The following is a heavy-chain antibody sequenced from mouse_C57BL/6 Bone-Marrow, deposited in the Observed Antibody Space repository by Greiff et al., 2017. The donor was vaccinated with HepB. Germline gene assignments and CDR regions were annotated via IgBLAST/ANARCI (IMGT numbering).Heavy chain of an antibody. CDR1: GYTFTDYY. D-gene: IGHD2-9*01. Sequence: VQLQQSGPVLVKPGASVKMSCKASGYTFTDYYMNWVKQSHGKSLEWIGVINPYNGGTSYNQKFKGKATLSVDKSSSTAYMELNSLTSEDSAVYYGARDLLGLRRRGYWGQGTTLTVSS. CDR3: ARDLLGLRRRGY. J-gene: IGHJ2*01. CDR2: INPYNGGT. V-gene: IGHV1-19*01.